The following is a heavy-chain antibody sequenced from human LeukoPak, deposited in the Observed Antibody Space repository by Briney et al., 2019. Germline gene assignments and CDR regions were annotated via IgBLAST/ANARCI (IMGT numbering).Heavy chain of an antibody. CDR3: VRGRLLRSTKYFDY. CDR1: GFPVNKYE. J-gene: IGHJ4*02. V-gene: IGHV3-48*03. D-gene: IGHD2-21*02. CDR2: IDAGATST. Sequence: PGGSLRLSCAASGFPVNKYEMHWVRQAPGKGLEWVSYIDAGATSTNYVDSVWGRFTLSRDNAQNSVHLQMNSLRDGDTAVYYCVRGRLLRSTKYFDYWGQGALVTVSS.